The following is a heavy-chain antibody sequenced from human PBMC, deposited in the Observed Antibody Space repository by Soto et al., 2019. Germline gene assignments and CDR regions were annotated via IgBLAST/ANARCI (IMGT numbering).Heavy chain of an antibody. CDR1: GGSISSYY. Sequence: SETLSLTCTVSGGSISSYYWSWIRQPPGKGLEWIGYIYYSGSTNYNPSLKSRVTISVDTSKNQFSLKLSSVTAAVTAVYYCARGDYYGSGSFQMSGYYYYYMDVWGKGTTVTVSS. CDR3: ARGDYYGSGSFQMSGYYYYYMDV. CDR2: IYYSGST. D-gene: IGHD3-10*01. V-gene: IGHV4-59*01. J-gene: IGHJ6*03.